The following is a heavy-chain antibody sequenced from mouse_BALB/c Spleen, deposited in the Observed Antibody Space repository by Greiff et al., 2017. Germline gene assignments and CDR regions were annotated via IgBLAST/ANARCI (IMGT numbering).Heavy chain of an antibody. J-gene: IGHJ2*01. CDR3: AREDGNYIFDY. CDR1: GFTFSSFG. D-gene: IGHD2-1*01. V-gene: IGHV5-17*02. CDR2: ISSGSSTI. Sequence: DVMLVESGGGLVQPGGSRKLSCAASGFTFSSFGMHWVRQAPEKGLEWVAYISSGSSTIYYADTVKGRFTISRDNPKNTLFLQMTSLRSEDTAMYYCAREDGNYIFDYWGQGTTLTVSS.